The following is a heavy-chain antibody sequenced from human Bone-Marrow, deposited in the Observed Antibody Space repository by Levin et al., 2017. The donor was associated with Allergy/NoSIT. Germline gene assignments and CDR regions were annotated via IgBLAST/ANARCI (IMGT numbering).Heavy chain of an antibody. CDR1: GFTFSSYW. V-gene: IGHV3-7*01. CDR3: ARDSGWQQSDTFDI. CDR2: IKKDGSEI. D-gene: IGHD5-24*01. J-gene: IGHJ3*02. Sequence: GGSLRLSCAASGFTFSSYWMNWVRQAPGKGLEWVANIKKDGSEIYYVDSVKGRFTISRDNAKNSLFLQMNSLRVEDTAVYYCARDSGWQQSDTFDIWGQGTMVTVSS.